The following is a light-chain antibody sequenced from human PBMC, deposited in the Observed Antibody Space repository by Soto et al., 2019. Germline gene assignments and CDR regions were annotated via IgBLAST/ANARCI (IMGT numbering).Light chain of an antibody. CDR1: SSDVGGYNY. CDR2: EVS. V-gene: IGLV2-14*01. J-gene: IGLJ3*02. Sequence: QSALTQPASVSGSPGQSITISCTGTSSDVGGYNYVSWYQQHPVKAPKLLIYEVSNRPSGVSNRFSGSKSGNTASLTISGLHAEDEADYYCSSYTGVSTPLVFGGGTKLTVL. CDR3: SSYTGVSTPLV.